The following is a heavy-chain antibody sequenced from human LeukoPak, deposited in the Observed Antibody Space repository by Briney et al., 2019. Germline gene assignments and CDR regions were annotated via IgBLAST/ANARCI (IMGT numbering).Heavy chain of an antibody. Sequence: PSETLSLTCTVSGGSISSSSYYWGWIRQPPGKGLEWIGSIYYSGSTYYNPSLKSRVTISVDTSKNQFSLKLSSVTAADTAVYYCARRGMTTAAGTQGAFDIWGQGTMVTVSS. CDR3: ARRGMTTAAGTQGAFDI. J-gene: IGHJ3*02. V-gene: IGHV4-39*01. D-gene: IGHD6-13*01. CDR2: IYYSGST. CDR1: GGSISSSSYY.